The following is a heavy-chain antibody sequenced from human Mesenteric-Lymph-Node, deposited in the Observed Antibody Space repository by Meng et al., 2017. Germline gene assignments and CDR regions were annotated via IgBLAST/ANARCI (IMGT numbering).Heavy chain of an antibody. CDR3: ARDEDGYTFFEY. CDR1: GGSISSANW. D-gene: IGHD5-24*01. CDR2: TWHSGST. Sequence: QMQLQESGPGLVKPSGTLSLTCAGSGGSISSANWWSWVRQPPGKGLEWIGETWHSGSTNYNPSLKSRVTISVDKSKNQFSLTLNSVTAADTAVYYCARDEDGYTFFEYWSQGTLVTVSS. V-gene: IGHV4-4*02. J-gene: IGHJ4*02.